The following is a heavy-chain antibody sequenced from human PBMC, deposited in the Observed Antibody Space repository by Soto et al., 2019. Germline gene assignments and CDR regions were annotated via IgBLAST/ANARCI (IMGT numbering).Heavy chain of an antibody. D-gene: IGHD3-22*01. CDR3: ARDSRGDYYDSSGQYYYYYYGMDV. CDR2: IYYSGST. J-gene: IGHJ6*02. V-gene: IGHV4-59*01. CDR1: GGSLSTYY. Sequence: KASETLSLTCTVSGGSLSTYYWSWIRQPPGKGLEWIGYIYYSGSTNYNPSLKSRVTISVDTSKNQFSLKVSSVTAADTAVYYCARDSRGDYYDSSGQYYYYYYGMDVWGQGTTVTVSS.